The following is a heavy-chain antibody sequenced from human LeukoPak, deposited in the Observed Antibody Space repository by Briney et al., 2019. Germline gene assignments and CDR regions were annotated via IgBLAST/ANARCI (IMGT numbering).Heavy chain of an antibody. V-gene: IGHV3-9*01. CDR1: GFTFDDYA. Sequence: SLSLSCAASGFTFDDYAMHWVRQPPGKGLESVSVISGNSGSRGYADYVKGRLTISRDNAKDSLYLQMNSLRAEDTALYYCAKVAAAGYYYYGMDVWGQGATVTVSS. CDR2: ISGNSGSR. D-gene: IGHD6-13*01. J-gene: IGHJ6*02. CDR3: AKVAAAGYYYYGMDV.